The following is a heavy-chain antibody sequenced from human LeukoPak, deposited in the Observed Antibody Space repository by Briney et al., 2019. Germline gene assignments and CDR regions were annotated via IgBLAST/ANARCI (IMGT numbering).Heavy chain of an antibody. CDR2: ITSSSTYT. D-gene: IGHD5-18*01. J-gene: IGHJ4*02. Sequence: GGSLRLSCAASGFSFSSYNMNWVRQTPGKGLEWVSSITSSSTYTFYADSVKGRFTTSRGNAKNSLYLQMNSLRAEDTAVYYCARDAGYVRFDFWGQGTLATVSS. V-gene: IGHV3-21*01. CDR1: GFSFSSYN. CDR3: ARDAGYVRFDF.